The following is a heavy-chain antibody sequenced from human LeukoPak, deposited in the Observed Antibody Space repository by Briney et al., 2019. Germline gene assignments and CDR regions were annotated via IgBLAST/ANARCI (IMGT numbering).Heavy chain of an antibody. J-gene: IGHJ5*02. Sequence: GASVKASCKASGYRFTSYGIGWVRQAPGQGLEWVGWISIYNGKTYYAQSLQDRVTMTTDTSTNTVYMELRSLKSEDTAVYYCARACHLVVVTAEGAFFDPWGQGTLVTVSS. CDR1: GYRFTSYG. CDR3: ARACHLVVVTAEGAFFDP. V-gene: IGHV1-18*01. D-gene: IGHD2-21*02. CDR2: ISIYNGKT.